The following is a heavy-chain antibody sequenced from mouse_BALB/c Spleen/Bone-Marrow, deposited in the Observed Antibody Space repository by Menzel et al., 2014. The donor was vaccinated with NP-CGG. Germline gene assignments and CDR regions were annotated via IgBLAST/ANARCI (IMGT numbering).Heavy chain of an antibody. J-gene: IGHJ2*01. CDR2: INPNNGGT. CDR1: GYTFTDYN. V-gene: IGHV1-18*01. CDR3: ATYDPVLPYFDY. D-gene: IGHD2-3*01. Sequence: VQLQQSGPELVKPGASVKIPCKASGYTFTDYNMDWVKQSHGKSLEWIGDINPNNGGTIYNQKFKGKATLTVDKSSSSAYMKLRSLTSEDTAVYYCATYDPVLPYFDYWGQGTTLTVSS.